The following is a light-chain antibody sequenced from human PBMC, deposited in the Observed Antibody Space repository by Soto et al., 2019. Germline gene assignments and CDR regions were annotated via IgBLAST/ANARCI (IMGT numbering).Light chain of an antibody. Sequence: DIQMTQSPSTLSASVGDRVTITCRASQSISNLLAWYQQMPGKAPKLLMYDASRLKSGVPSRFSGSGSGTEFTLSISSLQPDDFAVYYCQQRSNWPPGLTFGGGTKVEIK. CDR1: QSISNL. CDR2: DAS. CDR3: QQRSNWPPGLT. J-gene: IGKJ4*01. V-gene: IGKV1-5*01.